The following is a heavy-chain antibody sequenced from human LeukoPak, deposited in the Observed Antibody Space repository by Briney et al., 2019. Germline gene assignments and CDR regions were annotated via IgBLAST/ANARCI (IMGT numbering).Heavy chain of an antibody. J-gene: IGHJ4*02. CDR2: IIPIFGTA. CDR1: GGTFSSYA. CDR3: ASGTGYCSGGSCYSFKY. D-gene: IGHD2-15*01. V-gene: IGHV1-69*05. Sequence: GASVKVSCKASGGTFSSYAISRVRQAPGQGLEWMGGIIPIFGTANYAQKFQGRVTITTDESTSTAYMELSSLRSEDTAVYYCASGTGYCSGGSCYSFKYWGQGTLVTVSS.